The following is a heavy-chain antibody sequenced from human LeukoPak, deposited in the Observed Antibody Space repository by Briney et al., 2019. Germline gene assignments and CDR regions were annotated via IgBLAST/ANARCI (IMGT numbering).Heavy chain of an antibody. D-gene: IGHD2-2*01. CDR1: GFTFSDYY. CDR3: ARDSHFERSSTSCLDY. J-gene: IGHJ4*02. Sequence: GGSLRLSCAASGFTFSDYYMSWIRQAPGKGLEWVSYISSSGSTIYYADSVKGRFTISRDNAKNSLYLQMNSLRAEDTAVYYCARDSHFERSSTSCLDYWGQGTLVTVSS. CDR2: ISSSGSTI. V-gene: IGHV3-11*01.